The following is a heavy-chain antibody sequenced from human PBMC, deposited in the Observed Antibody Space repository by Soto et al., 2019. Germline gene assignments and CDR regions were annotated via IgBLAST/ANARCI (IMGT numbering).Heavy chain of an antibody. CDR2: IYYSGST. Sequence: SETLSLTCTVSGGSVSSGSYYWSWIRQPPGKGLEWIGYIYYSGSTNYNPSLKSRVTISVDTSKNQFSLKLSSVTAADTAVYYWVRAEPRDAFDIWGQGTMVTVSS. V-gene: IGHV4-61*01. CDR1: GGSVSSGSYY. J-gene: IGHJ3*02. CDR3: VRAEPRDAFDI.